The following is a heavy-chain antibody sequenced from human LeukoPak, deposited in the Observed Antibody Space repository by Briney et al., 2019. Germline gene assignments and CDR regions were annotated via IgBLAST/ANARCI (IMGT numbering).Heavy chain of an antibody. CDR1: GFTFSSYA. Sequence: GGSLRLSCAASGFTFSSYAMHWVRQAPGKGLEYVSAISSNGGSTYYANSVKGRFTISRDNSKNTLYLQMGSLRAEDMAAHYCARDGSYYYYGMDVWGQGTTVTVSS. J-gene: IGHJ6*02. V-gene: IGHV3-64*01. CDR2: ISSNGGST. CDR3: ARDGSYYYYGMDV.